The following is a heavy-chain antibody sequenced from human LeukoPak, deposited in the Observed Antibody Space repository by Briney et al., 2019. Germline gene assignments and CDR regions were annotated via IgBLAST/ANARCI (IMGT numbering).Heavy chain of an antibody. V-gene: IGHV4-61*01. CDR2: IYYSGST. CDR3: AREITSYYYYGMDV. J-gene: IGHJ6*02. Sequence: SETLSLTCTVSGGSVSSGSYYWSWIRQPPGKGLEWIGYIYYSGSTNYNPSLKSRVTISVDTSKSQFSLKLSSVTAADTAVYYCAREITSYYYYGMDVWGQGTTVTVSS. D-gene: IGHD5-24*01. CDR1: GGSVSSGSYY.